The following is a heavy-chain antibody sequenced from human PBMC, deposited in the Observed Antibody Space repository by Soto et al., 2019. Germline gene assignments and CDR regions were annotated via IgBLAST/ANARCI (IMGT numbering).Heavy chain of an antibody. J-gene: IGHJ4*02. CDR3: ARVIVGATDY. V-gene: IGHV4-61*01. CDR2: IYYSGST. Sequence: PETLALSCTFSEGSVSIGSYDWSWIRQPPGKGLEWIGYIYYSGSTNYNPSLKSRVTISVETSKNQFSLKLSSVTAADTAVYYCARVIVGATDYWGQGTMVTVSS. CDR1: EGSVSIGSYD. D-gene: IGHD1-26*01.